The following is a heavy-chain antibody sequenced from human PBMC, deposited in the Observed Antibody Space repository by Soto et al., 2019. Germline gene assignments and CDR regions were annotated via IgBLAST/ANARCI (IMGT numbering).Heavy chain of an antibody. CDR3: ARRPGITGTDRRYNWFDP. CDR2: IYYSGST. D-gene: IGHD1-7*01. CDR1: GGSISSSSYY. J-gene: IGHJ5*02. V-gene: IGHV4-39*01. Sequence: SETLSLTCTVSGGSISSSSYYWGWIRQPPGKGLEWIGNIYYSGSTYYNPSLKSRVTISVDTSKNQFSLKLSSVTAADTAVYYCARRPGITGTDRRYNWFDPWGQGTLVTVSS.